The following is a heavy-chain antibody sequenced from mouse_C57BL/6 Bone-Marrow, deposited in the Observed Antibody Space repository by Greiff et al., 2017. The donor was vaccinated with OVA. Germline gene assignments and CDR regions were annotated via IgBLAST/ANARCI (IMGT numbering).Heavy chain of an antibody. CDR1: GFTFNTYA. J-gene: IGHJ3*01. CDR3: VRGMITTGFAY. V-gene: IGHV10-1*02. Sequence: GGGLVQPKGSLKLSCAASGFTFNTYAMNWVRQAPGKGLEWVARIRSKSNNYATYYADSVKDRFTISRDDSQSMLYLQMNNLKTEDTAMYYCVRGMITTGFAYWGQGTLVTVSA. CDR2: IRSKSNNYAT. D-gene: IGHD2-4*01.